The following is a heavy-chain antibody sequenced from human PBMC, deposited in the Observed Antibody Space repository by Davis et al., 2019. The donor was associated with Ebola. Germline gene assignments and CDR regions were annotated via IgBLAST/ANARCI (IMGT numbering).Heavy chain of an antibody. CDR3: ARGQFWFGAYFDY. CDR1: GGSFSGYY. J-gene: IGHJ4*02. CDR2: INHSGST. V-gene: IGHV4-34*01. D-gene: IGHD3-10*01. Sequence: SETLSLTCAVYGGSFSGYYWSWIRQPPGKGLEWIGEINHSGSTNYNPSLKSRVTISVDTSKNQFSLKLSSMTAADTAVYYCARGQFWFGAYFDYWGQGTLVTVSS.